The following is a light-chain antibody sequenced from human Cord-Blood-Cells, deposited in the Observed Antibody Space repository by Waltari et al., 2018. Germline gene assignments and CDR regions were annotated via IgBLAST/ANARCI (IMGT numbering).Light chain of an antibody. J-gene: IGLJ3*02. CDR3: CSYAGSSTLV. V-gene: IGLV2-23*01. CDR1: RSDVGSYNL. CDR2: EGS. Sequence: QSALTQPASVSASPGQSITISCTGTRSDVGSYNLVSWYQQHPGKAPKLMIYEGSKRPSGVSNRFSGSKSGNTASLTISGLQAEDEADYYCCSYAGSSTLVFGGGTKLTVL.